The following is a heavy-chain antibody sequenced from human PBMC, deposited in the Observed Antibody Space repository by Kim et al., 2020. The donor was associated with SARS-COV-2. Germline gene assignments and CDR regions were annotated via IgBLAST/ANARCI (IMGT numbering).Heavy chain of an antibody. CDR2: ISRSSGSI. CDR1: GFTFSSYE. J-gene: IGHJ4*01. V-gene: IGHV3-48*03. D-gene: IGHD2-8*01. Sequence: GGSLRLSCAASGFTFSSYEMNWVRQAPGKGLEWVSYISRSSGSIYYADSVKGRFTISRDNAKNSLYLQMNSLRAEDTALYYCARDQLLRLSVWVGYY. CDR3: ARDQLLRLSVWVGYY.